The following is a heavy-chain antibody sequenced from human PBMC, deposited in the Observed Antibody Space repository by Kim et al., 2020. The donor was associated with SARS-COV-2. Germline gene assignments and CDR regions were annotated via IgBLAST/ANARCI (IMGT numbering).Heavy chain of an antibody. CDR1: GFTFSSYG. V-gene: IGHV3-33*01. Sequence: GGSLRLSCAASGFTFSSYGMHWVRQAPGKGLEWVAVIWYDGSNKYYADSVKGRFTISRDNSKNTLYLQMNSLRAEDTAVYYCARDRGIAVAEIGYWGQGTLVTVSS. CDR3: ARDRGIAVAEIGY. D-gene: IGHD6-19*01. J-gene: IGHJ4*02. CDR2: IWYDGSNK.